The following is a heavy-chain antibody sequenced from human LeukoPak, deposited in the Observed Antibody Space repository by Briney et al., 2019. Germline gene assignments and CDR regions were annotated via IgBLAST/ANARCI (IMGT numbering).Heavy chain of an antibody. J-gene: IGHJ5*02. CDR1: GDLLSRYY. CDR3: ARRSRDGYKVTGCFDP. D-gene: IGHD5-12*01. CDR2: IYYSRST. V-gene: IGHV4-59*13. Sequence: SEPLSLTCSVCGDLLSRYYGSWLREPPGKALEGLGHIYYSRSTNYNPSLESRVTISVDTSKNQFSLKLSPVTAADTAVYYCARRSRDGYKVTGCFDPWGQGTLVTVSS.